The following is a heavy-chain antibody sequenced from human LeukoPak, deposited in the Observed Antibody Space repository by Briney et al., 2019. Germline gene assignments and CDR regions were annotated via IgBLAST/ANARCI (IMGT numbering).Heavy chain of an antibody. J-gene: IGHJ4*02. Sequence: PSETLSLTCAVSGGSITSAGYYWSWIRQHPGEGLEWIGYIYYSGSAYYNPSLKSRVTISVDTSQNQFSLELISVTAADTAVYYCARAPRGYSYGPFDYWGQGTLVTVSS. V-gene: IGHV4-31*11. D-gene: IGHD5-18*01. CDR3: ARAPRGYSYGPFDY. CDR2: IYYSGSA. CDR1: GGSITSAGYY.